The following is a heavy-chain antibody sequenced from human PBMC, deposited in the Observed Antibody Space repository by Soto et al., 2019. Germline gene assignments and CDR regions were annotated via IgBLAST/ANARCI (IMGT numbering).Heavy chain of an antibody. D-gene: IGHD3-10*01. Sequence: SVKVSCKASGGTFSSYAISCVRQAPGQGLEWMGGIIPIFGTANYAQKFQGRVTITRDTSANTAYMELRSLRSEDTAVYYCARESLWFGELLSYFDYWGQGTLVTSPQ. CDR3: ARESLWFGELLSYFDY. CDR2: IIPIFGTA. V-gene: IGHV1-69*05. CDR1: GGTFSSYA. J-gene: IGHJ4*02.